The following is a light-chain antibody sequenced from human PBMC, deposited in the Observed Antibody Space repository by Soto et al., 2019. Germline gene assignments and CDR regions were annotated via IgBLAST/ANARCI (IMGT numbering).Light chain of an antibody. CDR2: GAS. CDR1: QSCSSY. CDR3: QQYGSSRDA. Sequence: EIVLTQSPATLSLSPGERATLSCRASQSCSSYLAWYQQKPGQAPRLLIYGASSRATGIPDRFSGSGSGTDFTLTISRLEPEDFAVYYCQQYGSSRDAFGGGTKVDI. J-gene: IGKJ4*01. V-gene: IGKV3-20*01.